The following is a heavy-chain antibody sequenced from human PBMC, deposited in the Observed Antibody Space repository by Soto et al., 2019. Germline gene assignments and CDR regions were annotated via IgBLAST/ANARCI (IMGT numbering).Heavy chain of an antibody. CDR3: AKVSLGATTITDYYYYGMDD. Sequence: EVQLLESGGGLVQPGGSLRLSCAACGFTFSSYAMTWVRQAPGKGLEGVSGISGSGGGTYYADSVKGRCTISRDNTKSTLYLQMNSLRAEDTAVYYCAKVSLGATTITDYYYYGMDDWCQGATVTVSS. CDR1: GFTFSSYA. CDR2: ISGSGGGT. V-gene: IGHV3-23*01. J-gene: IGHJ6*02. D-gene: IGHD1-26*01.